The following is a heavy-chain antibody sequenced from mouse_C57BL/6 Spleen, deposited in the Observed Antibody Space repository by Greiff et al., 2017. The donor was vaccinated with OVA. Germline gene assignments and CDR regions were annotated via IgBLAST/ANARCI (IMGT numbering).Heavy chain of an antibody. V-gene: IGHV1-80*01. CDR3: ARKDAVVATGAMDY. Sequence: VKLQQSGAELVKPGASVKISCKASGYAFSSYWMNWVKQRPGKGLEWIGQIYPGDGDTNYNGKFKGQATLTADKSSSTAYMQLSSLTSEDSAVYFCARKDAVVATGAMDYWGQGTSVTVSS. J-gene: IGHJ4*01. CDR1: GYAFSSYW. D-gene: IGHD1-1*01. CDR2: IYPGDGDT.